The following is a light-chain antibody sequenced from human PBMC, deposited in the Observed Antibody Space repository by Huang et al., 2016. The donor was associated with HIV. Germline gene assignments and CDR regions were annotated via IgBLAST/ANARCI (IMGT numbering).Light chain of an antibody. Sequence: EIVMTQSPATLSVSPGERATLSCRASQSVSSNLAWYQQNPGQAPRLLIDGASTRATGIPARFSGSGSGTEFTLTIRSLQSEDFAVYYCQQYNNWPKVFTFGPGTKVDIK. CDR1: QSVSSN. CDR3: QQYNNWPKVFT. J-gene: IGKJ3*01. CDR2: GAS. V-gene: IGKV3-15*01.